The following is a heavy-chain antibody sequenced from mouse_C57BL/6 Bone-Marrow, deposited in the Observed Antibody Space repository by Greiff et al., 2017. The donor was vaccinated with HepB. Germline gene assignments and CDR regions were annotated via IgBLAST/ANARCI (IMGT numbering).Heavy chain of an antibody. J-gene: IGHJ2*01. CDR3: ARSFYRSFLYYFDY. D-gene: IGHD1-1*01. CDR1: GFTFSSYT. Sequence: EVKLVESGGGLVKPGGSLKLSCAASGFTFSSYTMSWVRQTPEKRLEWVATISGGGGNTYYPDSVKGRFTISRDNAKNTLYLQMSSLRSEDTALYYCARSFYRSFLYYFDYWGQGTTLTVSS. V-gene: IGHV5-9*01. CDR2: ISGGGGNT.